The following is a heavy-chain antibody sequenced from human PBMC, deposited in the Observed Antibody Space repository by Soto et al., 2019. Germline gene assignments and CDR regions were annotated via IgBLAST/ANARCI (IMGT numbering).Heavy chain of an antibody. CDR2: INPNSGGT. CDR3: ARVLNEYGDYFFDY. D-gene: IGHD4-17*01. Sequence: ASVKVSCKASGYTFTGYYMHWVRQAPGQGLEWMGWINPNSGGTNYAQKFQGWVTMTRDTSISTAYMELSRLRSDDTAVYYCARVLNEYGDYFFDYWGQGTLVTVSS. V-gene: IGHV1-2*04. CDR1: GYTFTGYY. J-gene: IGHJ4*02.